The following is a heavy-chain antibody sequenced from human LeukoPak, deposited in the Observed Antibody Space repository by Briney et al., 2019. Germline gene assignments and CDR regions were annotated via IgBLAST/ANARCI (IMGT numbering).Heavy chain of an antibody. D-gene: IGHD3-10*01. CDR2: MNHNSGNT. J-gene: IGHJ6*03. V-gene: IGHV1-8*01. CDR1: GYTFTSYD. CDR3: ARVTMVRGGTHYYYYMDV. Sequence: ASVRVSCKASGYTFTSYDINWVRQAPGQGLEWMGWMNHNSGNTGYAQTFQGRVTITRNTSISTAYMELSSLRSEDTAVYYCARVTMVRGGTHYYYYMDVWGKGTTVTISS.